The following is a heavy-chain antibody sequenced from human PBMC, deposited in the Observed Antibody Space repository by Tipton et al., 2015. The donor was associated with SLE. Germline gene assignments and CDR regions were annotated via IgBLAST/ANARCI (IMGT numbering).Heavy chain of an antibody. CDR1: GGTFNSHA. D-gene: IGHD1-1*01. J-gene: IGHJ6*03. V-gene: IGHV1-69*06. CDR2: IIPIFGEP. CDR3: ARVKWEPSWDGTDYFFYYMDV. Sequence: QVQLVQSGAEVKKPGSSVRVSCKASGGTFNSHAITWVRRAPGQGIEWIGGIIPIFGEPKYAQKLQGRVRIVADRTTNTVFLDLSSLRSEDTAVYYCARVKWEPSWDGTDYFFYYMDVWGKGSTVTVSS.